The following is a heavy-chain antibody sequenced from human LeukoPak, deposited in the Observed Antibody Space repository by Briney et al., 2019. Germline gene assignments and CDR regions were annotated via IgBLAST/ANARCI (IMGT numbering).Heavy chain of an antibody. J-gene: IGHJ4*02. V-gene: IGHV4-61*02. CDR1: GGSISSGSYY. CDR3: ARGSLARYYDFWSGYSN. Sequence: SQTLSLTCTVSGGSISSGSYYWSWIRQPAGKGLEWIGRIYTSGSTNYNPSLKSRVTISVDTSKNQFSLKLSSVTAADTAVYYCARGSLARYYDFWSGYSNWGQGTLVTVSS. CDR2: IYTSGST. D-gene: IGHD3-3*01.